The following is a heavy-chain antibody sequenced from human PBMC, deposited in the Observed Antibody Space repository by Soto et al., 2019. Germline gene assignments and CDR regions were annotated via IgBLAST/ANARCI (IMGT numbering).Heavy chain of an antibody. CDR1: GFTFNRYW. CDR3: TRTISALPGDDY. V-gene: IGHV3-7*01. D-gene: IGHD6-6*01. J-gene: IGHJ4*02. CDR2: IKQDGSER. Sequence: GGSLRLSCAASGFTFNRYWMVLVRQAPGKGPEWLANIKQDGSERYYVDSVKGRFTISRDNVKNSVYLQMNSLRAEDTAVYYCTRTISALPGDDYWGQGTLVTVSS.